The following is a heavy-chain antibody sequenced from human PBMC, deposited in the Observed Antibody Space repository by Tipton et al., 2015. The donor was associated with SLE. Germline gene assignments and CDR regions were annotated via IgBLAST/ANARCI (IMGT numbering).Heavy chain of an antibody. CDR3: AREVYSGSYYYYYGMDV. J-gene: IGHJ6*02. Sequence: QSGPEVKKPGASVKVSCKASGYTFTSYGISWVRQAPGQGLEWMGWISTYNANTHYAQKLQGRVTMTTYTSTSTAYMELRSLRSDHTAVYYCAREVYSGSYYYYYGMDVWGQGTTVTISS. V-gene: IGHV1-18*01. CDR1: GYTFTSYG. D-gene: IGHD3-10*01. CDR2: ISTYNANT.